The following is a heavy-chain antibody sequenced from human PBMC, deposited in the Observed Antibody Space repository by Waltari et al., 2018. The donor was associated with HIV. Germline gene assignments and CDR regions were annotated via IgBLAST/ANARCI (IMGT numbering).Heavy chain of an antibody. CDR2: IRYDGSDK. J-gene: IGHJ6*02. D-gene: IGHD5-18*01. Sequence: QVQLVESGGGVVQPGGSLRLSCDASGFTFSHYGMHLVRQAPGKGLEWVAFIRYDGSDKYYADFVKGRFTISRDNSKNTLYLQTNSLRADDTAVYYCAKTTMVTPYYYYGVDVWGQGATVTVSS. CDR3: AKTTMVTPYYYYGVDV. V-gene: IGHV3-30*02. CDR1: GFTFSHYG.